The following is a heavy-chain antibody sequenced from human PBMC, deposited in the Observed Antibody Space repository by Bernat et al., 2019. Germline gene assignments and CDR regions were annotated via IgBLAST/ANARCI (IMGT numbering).Heavy chain of an antibody. D-gene: IGHD4-4*01. CDR3: ARGGVDNSNYGGLFDS. J-gene: IGHJ4*02. Sequence: QVQLQQWGAGLLKPSETLSLTCAVSDGAFSTYYWGWIRQPPGKGLEWIGEINHSGSTNYNPSLKRRVTMSVETSRNRFSLKLSSVTAADSAIYFCARGGVDNSNYGGLFDSWGQGTLLTVSS. CDR2: INHSGST. CDR1: DGAFSTYY. V-gene: IGHV4-34*02.